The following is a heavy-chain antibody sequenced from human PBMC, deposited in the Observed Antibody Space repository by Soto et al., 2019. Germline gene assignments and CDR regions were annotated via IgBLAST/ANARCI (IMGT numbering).Heavy chain of an antibody. D-gene: IGHD3-10*01. Sequence: GSLRLSCAASGFTFSSYGMHWVRQAPGKGLEWVAVISYDGSNKYYADSVKGRFTISRDNSKNTLYLQMNSLRAEDTAVYYCAKDLWFGERCMDVWGQGTTVTVSS. CDR2: ISYDGSNK. V-gene: IGHV3-30*18. CDR1: GFTFSSYG. CDR3: AKDLWFGERCMDV. J-gene: IGHJ6*02.